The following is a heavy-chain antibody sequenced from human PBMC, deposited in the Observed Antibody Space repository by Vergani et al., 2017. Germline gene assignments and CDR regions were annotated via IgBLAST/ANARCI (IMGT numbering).Heavy chain of an antibody. CDR1: GASINNDFYY. CDR2: IYVSGIT. J-gene: IGHJ3*01. V-gene: IGHV4-61*02. CDR3: ARDNKQLRPRAFDL. D-gene: IGHD4-23*01. Sequence: QVQLQESGPGLVKPSQTLSLTCTVSGASINNDFYYWHWIRQPAGKGLEWIGRIYVSGITDYNSSLQSRVSMSVDTSKNQFSLTLTSMTAADTAVYYCARDNKQLRPRAFDLWGHGTMVTVSS.